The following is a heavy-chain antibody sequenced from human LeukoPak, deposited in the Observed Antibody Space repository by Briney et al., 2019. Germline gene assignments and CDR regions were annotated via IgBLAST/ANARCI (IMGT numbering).Heavy chain of an antibody. J-gene: IGHJ4*02. CDR3: ANGTQLWLRGGNFDY. D-gene: IGHD5-18*01. V-gene: IGHV3-23*01. CDR1: GFTFSSYA. Sequence: GGSLRLSCAASGFTFSSYAMSWVRQAPGKGLEWVSAISGSGGSTYYADSVKGRFTISRDNSKNTLYLQMNSLRAEDTAVYYCANGTQLWLRGGNFDYWGQGTLVTVSS. CDR2: ISGSGGST.